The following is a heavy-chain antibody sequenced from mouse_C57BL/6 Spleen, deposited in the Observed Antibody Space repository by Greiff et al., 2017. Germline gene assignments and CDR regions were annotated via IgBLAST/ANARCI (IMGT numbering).Heavy chain of an antibody. CDR2: IYPGSGGT. CDR1: GYAFSSYW. Sequence: QVQLQQSGAELVKPGASVKISCKASGYAFSSYWMTWVQQRPGRGLEWIGQIYPGSGGTNSNGKFTGKATLTADTSSSTAYLQRSSLTSEDAVVYCGARHYYGSSRAMDYWGQGTSVTVSS. J-gene: IGHJ4*01. D-gene: IGHD1-1*01. V-gene: IGHV1-80*01. CDR3: ARHYYGSSRAMDY.